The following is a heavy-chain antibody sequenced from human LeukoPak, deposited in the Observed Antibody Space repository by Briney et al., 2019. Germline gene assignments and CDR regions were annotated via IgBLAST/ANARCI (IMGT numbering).Heavy chain of an antibody. J-gene: IGHJ6*04. CDR2: ISRSSRSI. V-gene: IGHV3-21*01. D-gene: IGHD3-9*01. Sequence: PGGSLRLSCAASAFTFSSYSMNWVRQAPGKGLEWVSSISRSSRSIYYADSVRGRFTISRDNAKNSLFLQMNSLRAEDTAVYYCARFQFDARQMDVWGEGTTVTVSS. CDR1: AFTFSSYS. CDR3: ARFQFDARQMDV.